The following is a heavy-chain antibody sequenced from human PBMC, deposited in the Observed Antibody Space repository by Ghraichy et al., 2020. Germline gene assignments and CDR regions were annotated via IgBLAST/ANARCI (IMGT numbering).Heavy chain of an antibody. CDR3: ARVHCSGGSCYPLLGWFDP. V-gene: IGHV4-39*07. CDR1: GDSISSASYY. Sequence: SETLSLTCTVSGDSISSASYYWAWIRQPPGKGLEWIGSALYSGTAYYNSSLKSRINISVKMSKNQFSLKLTSVTAADTAKYYCARVHCSGGSCYPLLGWFDPWGQGALVIVSS. CDR2: ALYSGTA. D-gene: IGHD2-15*01. J-gene: IGHJ5*02.